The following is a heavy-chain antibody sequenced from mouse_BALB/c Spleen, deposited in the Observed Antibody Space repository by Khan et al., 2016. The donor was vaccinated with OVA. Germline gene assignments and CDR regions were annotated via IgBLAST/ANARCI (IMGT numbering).Heavy chain of an antibody. Sequence: VQLQESGPGLVQPSQSLSITCTVSGFSLTSFGVHWVRQSPGKGLEWLGRIWRGGTTEYNAAFKSRLSITKDNSKSQVFFKMNSLQLDDTAIYYCAKEGRTRGYYAMDYWGQGTSVTVSS. CDR2: IWRGGTT. V-gene: IGHV2-5*01. J-gene: IGHJ4*01. D-gene: IGHD3-3*01. CDR1: GFSLTSFG. CDR3: AKEGRTRGYYAMDY.